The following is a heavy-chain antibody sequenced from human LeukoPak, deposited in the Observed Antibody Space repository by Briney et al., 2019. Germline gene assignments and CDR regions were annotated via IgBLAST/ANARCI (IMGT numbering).Heavy chain of an antibody. D-gene: IGHD2-2*01. Sequence: SETLSLTCAVSGGSISSGGYSRSWIRQPPGKGLEWIGYIYHSGSTYYNPSLKSRVTISVDRSKNQFSLKLSSVTAADTAVYYCARGPSTSGYCSSTSCYGRYGMDVWGQGTTVTVSS. CDR2: IYHSGST. CDR1: GGSISSGGYS. J-gene: IGHJ6*02. CDR3: ARGPSTSGYCSSTSCYGRYGMDV. V-gene: IGHV4-30-2*01.